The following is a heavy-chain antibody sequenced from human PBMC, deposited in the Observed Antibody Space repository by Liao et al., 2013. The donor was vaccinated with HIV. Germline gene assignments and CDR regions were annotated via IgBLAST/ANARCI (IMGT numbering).Heavy chain of an antibody. CDR1: GGSISSGNYY. D-gene: IGHD3-3*01. V-gene: IGHV4-61*02. Sequence: QVQLQESGPGLVKPSQTLSLTCTVSGGSISSGNYYWSWIRQPAGKGLEWIGRFSTSGNTNYNPYIRSRVTISVDTSKNQFSLKLTSVTAADTAVYYCTRDQGYDFWSGAFDIWGQGTMVTVSA. CDR3: TRDQGYDFWSGAFDI. CDR2: FSTSGNT. J-gene: IGHJ3*02.